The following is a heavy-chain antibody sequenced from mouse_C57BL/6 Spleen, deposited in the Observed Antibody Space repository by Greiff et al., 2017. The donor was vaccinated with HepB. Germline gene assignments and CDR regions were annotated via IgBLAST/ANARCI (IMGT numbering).Heavy chain of an antibody. CDR3: ANGVDYAMDY. CDR2: IYPGDGDT. J-gene: IGHJ4*01. CDR1: GYAFSSSW. D-gene: IGHD1-1*01. Sequence: QVQLKESGPELVKPGASVKISCKASGYAFSSSWMNWVKQRPGKGLEWIGRIYPGDGDTNYNGKFKGKAKLTADKSSSTAYMQLSSLTSEASAVYFCANGVDYAMDYWGQGTSVTVSS. V-gene: IGHV1-82*01.